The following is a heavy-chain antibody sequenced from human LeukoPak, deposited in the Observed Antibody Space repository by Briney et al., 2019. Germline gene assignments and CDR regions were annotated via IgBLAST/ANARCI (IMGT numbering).Heavy chain of an antibody. J-gene: IGHJ5*02. CDR1: GCTFTGYY. V-gene: IGHV1-2*02. CDR3: ARGLIVVVPAAIGNWFDP. D-gene: IGHD2-2*02. CDR2: NNPNSGGT. Sequence: GASVKVSCKASGCTFTGYYMHWVRQAPGQGLEWMGWNNPNSGGTNYAQKFQGRVTMTRDTSISTAYMELSRLRSDDTAVYYCARGLIVVVPAAIGNWFDPWGQGTLVTVSS.